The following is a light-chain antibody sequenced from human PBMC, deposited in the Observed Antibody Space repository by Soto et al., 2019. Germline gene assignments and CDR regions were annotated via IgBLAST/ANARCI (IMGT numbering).Light chain of an antibody. CDR1: SSDVGGHNY. J-gene: IGLJ3*02. CDR3: SSYTTTSTLRV. CDR2: EFR. Sequence: QSALTQPASVSGSPGQSITISCTGTSSDVGGHNYVSWYQQHPGKAPKLLIYEFRVRPSGVSIRFSGSKSANTASLTISGLQAEDEADYYCSSYTTTSTLRVFGGGTKLTVL. V-gene: IGLV2-14*01.